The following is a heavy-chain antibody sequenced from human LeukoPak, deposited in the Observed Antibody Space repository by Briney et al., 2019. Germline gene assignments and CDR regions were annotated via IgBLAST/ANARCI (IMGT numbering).Heavy chain of an antibody. CDR2: IYYSGST. D-gene: IGHD6-19*01. CDR3: ARGLYSSGWYLAFDI. Sequence: SETLSLTCTVSGGSISSSSYYWGWIRQPPGKGLEWIGSIYYSGSTYYNPSPKSRVTISVDTSKNQFSLKLSSVTAADTAVYYCARGLYSSGWYLAFDIWGQGTMVTVSS. J-gene: IGHJ3*02. V-gene: IGHV4-39*01. CDR1: GGSISSSSYY.